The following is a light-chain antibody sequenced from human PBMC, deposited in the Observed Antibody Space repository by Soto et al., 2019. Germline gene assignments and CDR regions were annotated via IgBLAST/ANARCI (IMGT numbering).Light chain of an antibody. CDR3: QQRYNRPPLP. CDR2: NTS. Sequence: EIVLTQSPATLSLSPGERATLSCRASQTVGSFLAWYQHKPGQAPRLLIYNTSKRANGIPARFSGSGSGTDFTLTISSLEPEDFAVYYCQQRYNRPPLPVGGGTKEEMK. J-gene: IGKJ4*01. CDR1: QTVGSF. V-gene: IGKV3-11*01.